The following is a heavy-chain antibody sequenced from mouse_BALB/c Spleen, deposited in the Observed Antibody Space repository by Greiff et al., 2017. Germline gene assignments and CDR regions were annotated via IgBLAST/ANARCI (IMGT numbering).Heavy chain of an antibody. J-gene: IGHJ4*01. CDR1: GYSITSDYA. V-gene: IGHV3-2*02. CDR2: ISYSGST. CDR3: ARRQLGYYYAMDY. D-gene: IGHD4-1*02. Sequence: VQLQQSGPGLVKPSQSLSLTCTVTGYSITSDYAWTWIRQFPGNKLEWMGYISYSGSTSYNPSLKSRISITRDTSKNQFFLQLNSVTTEDTATYYCARRQLGYYYAMDYWGQGTSVTVSS.